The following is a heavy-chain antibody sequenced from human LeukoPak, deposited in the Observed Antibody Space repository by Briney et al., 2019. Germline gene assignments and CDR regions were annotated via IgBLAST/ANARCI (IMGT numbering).Heavy chain of an antibody. J-gene: IGHJ4*02. CDR3: ARPNYYDSSGLIDY. CDR1: GGSISSSSYY. V-gene: IGHV4-39*01. CDR2: IYYSGST. Sequence: SETLSLTCTVSGGSISSSSYYWGWIRQPPGKGLEWIGSIYYSGSTYYNPSLKSRVTISVDTSKNQFSLKLSSVTAADTAVYYCARPNYYDSSGLIDYWGQGTLVTVSS. D-gene: IGHD3-22*01.